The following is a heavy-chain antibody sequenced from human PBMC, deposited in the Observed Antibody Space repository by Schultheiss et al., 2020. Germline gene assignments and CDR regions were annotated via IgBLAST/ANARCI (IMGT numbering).Heavy chain of an antibody. Sequence: GGSLRLSCAASGFTFSGSAMHWVRQASGKGLEWVGRIRSKANSYATAYAASVKGRFTISRDDSKNTAYLQMNSLKTEDTAVYYCTLGVNYYYYGMDVWGQGTTVTVSS. J-gene: IGHJ6*02. V-gene: IGHV3-73*01. CDR1: GFTFSGSA. CDR3: TLGVNYYYYGMDV. D-gene: IGHD3-3*01. CDR2: IRSKANSYAT.